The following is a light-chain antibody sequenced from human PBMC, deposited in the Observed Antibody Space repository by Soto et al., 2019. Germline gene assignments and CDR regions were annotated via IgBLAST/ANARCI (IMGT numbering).Light chain of an antibody. J-gene: IGKJ1*01. CDR3: QQYGNSLWT. CDR1: QYVSSSS. CDR2: DAS. Sequence: EIVLTQSPGTLSLSPGERATLSCRASQYVSSSSLAWYQQKRGQAPRLLIHDASSRATGIPDRFSGSGSGTDFTLTINRLEPEDFAVYYCQQYGNSLWTFGQGTKVDIK. V-gene: IGKV3-20*01.